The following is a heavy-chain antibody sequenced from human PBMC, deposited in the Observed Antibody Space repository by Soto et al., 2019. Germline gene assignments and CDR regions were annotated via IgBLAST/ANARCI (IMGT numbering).Heavy chain of an antibody. V-gene: IGHV4-31*03. CDR1: GGSISSGGYY. CDR2: IYYSGST. D-gene: IGHD3-3*01. CDR3: AREYDFWSGRRGYNWFDP. J-gene: IGHJ5*02. Sequence: SETLSLTCTVSGGSISSGGYYWSWIRQHPGKGLEWIGYIYYSGSTYYNPSLKSRVTISVDTSKNQFSLKLSSVTAADTAVYYCAREYDFWSGRRGYNWFDPWGQGTLVTVSS.